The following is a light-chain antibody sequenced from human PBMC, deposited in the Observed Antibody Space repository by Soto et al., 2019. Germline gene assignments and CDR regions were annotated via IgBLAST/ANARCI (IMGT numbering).Light chain of an antibody. V-gene: IGKV1-39*01. Sequence: DIQMTQSPSSLSASVGDRVTITCRASQSISSYLNWYQQKPGKAPKLLIYAASSLQSGVPSRFRGSGSGTDFTLTISSLQPEDFATYYCQQSYSTLPWTFGQGTKVEIK. CDR1: QSISSY. CDR2: AAS. CDR3: QQSYSTLPWT. J-gene: IGKJ1*01.